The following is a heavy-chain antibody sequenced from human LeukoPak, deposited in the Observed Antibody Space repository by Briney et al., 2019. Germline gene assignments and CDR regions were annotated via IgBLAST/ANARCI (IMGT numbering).Heavy chain of an antibody. CDR2: ISFDGSNQ. V-gene: IGHV3-30*18. CDR1: GFTFSSYG. J-gene: IGHJ4*02. D-gene: IGHD1-26*01. CDR3: AKPPEVGATVGYFDY. Sequence: PGRSLRLSCGASGFTFSSYGMHWVRQAPGKGLEWVVLISFDGSNQYYADSVKGRFTISRDNSKNTLYLQMNSLRAGDTAVYYCAKPPEVGATVGYFDYWGQGTLVTVSS.